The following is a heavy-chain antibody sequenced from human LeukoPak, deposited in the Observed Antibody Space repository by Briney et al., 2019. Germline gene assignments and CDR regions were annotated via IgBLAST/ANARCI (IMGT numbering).Heavy chain of an antibody. CDR2: INPSGGRG. D-gene: IGHD3-22*01. Sequence: ASVKVSCKAFGYTFSSYYIHWVRQAPGQGLEWMGIINPSGGRGTYAQRFQGRVTMTSDTSTSTVYMELSSLRSEDTAVYYCARRSTHCYDSSPHYGYYLDYWGQGTLVTVSS. CDR3: ARRSTHCYDSSPHYGYYLDY. J-gene: IGHJ4*02. V-gene: IGHV1-46*01. CDR1: GYTFSSYY.